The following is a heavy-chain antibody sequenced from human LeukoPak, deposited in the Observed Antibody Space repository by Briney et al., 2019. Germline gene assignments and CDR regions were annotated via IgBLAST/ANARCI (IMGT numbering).Heavy chain of an antibody. V-gene: IGHV3-21*01. Sequence: PGGSLRLSCAASGFTFSSYSMNWVRQAPGKGLEWVSSISSSSSYIYYADSVKGRFTISRDNAKNSLYLQMNSLKAEDTAVYYCARGSRWLHIDYWGQGTLVTVSS. CDR1: GFTFSSYS. D-gene: IGHD5-12*01. J-gene: IGHJ4*02. CDR3: ARGSRWLHIDY. CDR2: ISSSSSYI.